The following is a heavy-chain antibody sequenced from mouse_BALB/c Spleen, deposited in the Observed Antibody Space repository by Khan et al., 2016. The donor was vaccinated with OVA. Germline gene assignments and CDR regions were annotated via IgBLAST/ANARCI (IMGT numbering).Heavy chain of an antibody. CDR3: ERGNGNYHYAMDY. CDR2: ISYDGSN. D-gene: IGHD2-1*01. CDR1: GYSITSGYY. Sequence: EVKLEESGPGLVKPSQSLSLTCSVTGYSITSGYYWNWIRQFPGNKLEWMGYISYDGSNNYNPYLKNRISITRDTSKNQFFLKLNSVTTEDTANYDGERGNGNYHYAMDYWGQGTSVTVSS. V-gene: IGHV3-6*02. J-gene: IGHJ4*01.